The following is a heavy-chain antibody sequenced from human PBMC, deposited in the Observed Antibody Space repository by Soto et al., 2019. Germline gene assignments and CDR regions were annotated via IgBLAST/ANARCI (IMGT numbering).Heavy chain of an antibody. CDR1: GGTFNYYA. V-gene: IGHV1-69*01. CDR2: IIPIFETT. J-gene: IGHJ4*02. CDR3: ARGHRAQYYDNTGYYFDY. Sequence: QVQLVQSGAEMKKPGSSVKVSCKASGGTFNYYALSWVRQASGQGLEWMGGIIPIFETTHYAQKFQGRVTITADESTSTAYMELSSLRSEDTAVYYCARGHRAQYYDNTGYYFDYWGQGTLVAVSS. D-gene: IGHD3-22*01.